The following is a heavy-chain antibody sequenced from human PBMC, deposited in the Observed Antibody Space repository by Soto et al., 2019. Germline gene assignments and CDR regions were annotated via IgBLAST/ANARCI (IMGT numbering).Heavy chain of an antibody. CDR3: ATCHEREHAYYL. V-gene: IGHV3-53*01. Sequence: DVQLVESGGGLIQPGESLRLSCAAFGFTISGQKYVDWVRQAPGKGLEWVSGLYDLDGSFYAAPVKRRFTTASDSFKTIVYLQIDDLIPDDTVVFYCATCHEREHAYYLCGQGTTVTVSS. D-gene: IGHD1-1*01. CDR2: LYDLDGS. J-gene: IGHJ3*01. CDR1: GFTISGQKY.